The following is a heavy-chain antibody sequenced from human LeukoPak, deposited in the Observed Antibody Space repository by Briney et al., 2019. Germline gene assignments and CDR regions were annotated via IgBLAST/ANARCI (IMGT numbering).Heavy chain of an antibody. CDR1: GFTFSAHS. D-gene: IGHD6-13*01. CDR2: ISGNSDYI. Sequence: GGSLRLSCAASGFTFSAHSMNWVRQAPGKGLEWVSSISGNSDYIYYADSLEGRFTISRDNAKNSLYLRMDSLRAEDTAVYYCAREQIDTSSWPFGIDYWGQGTLVTLSS. CDR3: AREQIDTSSWPFGIDY. J-gene: IGHJ4*02. V-gene: IGHV3-21*01.